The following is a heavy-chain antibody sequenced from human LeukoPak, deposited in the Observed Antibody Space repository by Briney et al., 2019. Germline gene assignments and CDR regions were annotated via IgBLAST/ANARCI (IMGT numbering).Heavy chain of an antibody. CDR3: AKDLREYSSSPRNAFDI. V-gene: IGHV3-23*01. CDR2: ISGSGSST. D-gene: IGHD6-6*01. Sequence: PGGSLRLSCAASRFTFSNYAMSWVRQAPGKGLEWVSTISGSGSSTYSADSVKGRFTISRDNSKNTLYLQMNSLRAEDTAVYYCAKDLREYSSSPRNAFDIWGQGTMVTVSS. CDR1: RFTFSNYA. J-gene: IGHJ3*02.